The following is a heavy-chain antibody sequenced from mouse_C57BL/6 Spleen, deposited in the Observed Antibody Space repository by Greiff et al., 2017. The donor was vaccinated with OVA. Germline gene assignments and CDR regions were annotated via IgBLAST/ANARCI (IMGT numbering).Heavy chain of an antibody. CDR3: ARDQKTAPYYFDY. Sequence: EVKLMESGGGLVKPGGSLKLSCAASGFTFSSYAMSWVRQTPEKRRELVATISDGGSYTYYPDNVKGRFTISRDNAKNNLYLQMSHLKSEDTAMYYCARDQKTAPYYFDYWGKGTTLTVSS. CDR1: GFTFSSYA. J-gene: IGHJ2*01. V-gene: IGHV5-4*01. CDR2: ISDGGSYT.